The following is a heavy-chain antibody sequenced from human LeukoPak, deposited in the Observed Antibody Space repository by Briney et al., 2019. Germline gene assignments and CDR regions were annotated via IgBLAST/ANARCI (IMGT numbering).Heavy chain of an antibody. CDR1: GYSISSGYY. CDR2: TYHSGST. Sequence: SETLSLTCTVSGYSISSGYYWGWIRQPPGKGLEWIGSTYHSGSTYYNPSLKSRVTISVDTSKNQFSLKLSSVTAADTAAYYCARYRWELLPAGFDPWGQGTLVTVSS. J-gene: IGHJ5*02. CDR3: ARYRWELLPAGFDP. V-gene: IGHV4-38-2*02. D-gene: IGHD1-26*01.